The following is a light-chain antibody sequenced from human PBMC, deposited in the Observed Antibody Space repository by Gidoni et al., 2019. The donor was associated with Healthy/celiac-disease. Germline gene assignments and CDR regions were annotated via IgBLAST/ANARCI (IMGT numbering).Light chain of an antibody. J-gene: IGKJ3*01. CDR2: DAS. CDR3: QQYNSYSLT. CDR1: RSISNW. V-gene: IGKV1-5*01. Sequence: DIQMTQSPSTLSASVGDRVTITCRASRSISNWLAWYQQKPGKAPKLLIYDASSLESGVPSRFSGSGFGTEFTLTISSLQPDDFATYYCQQYNSYSLTFGPGTKVDIK.